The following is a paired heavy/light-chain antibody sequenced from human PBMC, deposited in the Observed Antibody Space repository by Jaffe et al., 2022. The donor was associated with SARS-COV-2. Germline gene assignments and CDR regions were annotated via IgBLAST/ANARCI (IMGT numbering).Light chain of an antibody. J-gene: IGLJ1*01. CDR3: SSFTTSNTLV. Sequence: QSALTQPASVSGSPGQSITISCTGTSGDIGAYNYVSWYQQRPGKAPKLVIFDVSSRPSGVSNRFSGSKSGNTASLTISGLQAEDEADYYCSSFTTSNTLVLGTGTEVTVL. CDR2: DVS. V-gene: IGLV2-14*01. CDR1: SGDIGAYNY.
Heavy chain of an antibody. Sequence: QVQLQESGPGLVKPPETLSLSCTVSGYSISSGFYWGWIRRAPGKGLEWIGSIYHSGSAHYNLSLKSRVTISVDTSKNQFSLKLNSVSAADTAVYYCARGSHFRTYDSTVYYYNFFDYWGQGTLVTVSS. CDR1: GYSISSGFY. CDR3: ARGSHFRTYDSTVYYYNFFDY. J-gene: IGHJ4*02. V-gene: IGHV4-38-2*02. CDR2: IYHSGSA. D-gene: IGHD3-22*01.